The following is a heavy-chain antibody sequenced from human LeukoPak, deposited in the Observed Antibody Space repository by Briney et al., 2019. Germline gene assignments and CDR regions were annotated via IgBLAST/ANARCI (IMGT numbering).Heavy chain of an antibody. CDR2: ISAYNGNT. Sequence: ASVKVSCKASGYTFTSYGISWVRQAPGQGLEWMGWISAYNGNTNYAQKLQGRVTMTTDTSTSTAYMELRSLRSDDTAVYYCARDAAGRDNWNYGYYYYYMDVWGKGTTVTVSS. J-gene: IGHJ6*03. D-gene: IGHD1-7*01. V-gene: IGHV1-18*01. CDR3: ARDAAGRDNWNYGYYYYYMDV. CDR1: GYTFTSYG.